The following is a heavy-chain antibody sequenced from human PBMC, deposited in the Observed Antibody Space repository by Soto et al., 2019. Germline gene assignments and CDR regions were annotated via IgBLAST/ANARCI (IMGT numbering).Heavy chain of an antibody. V-gene: IGHV3-74*01. D-gene: IGHD3-10*01. J-gene: IGHJ6*02. CDR2: INSDGSST. CDR3: ARESRATLYTLSRFYGMDV. CDR1: GFTFSSYW. Sequence: PGGSLRLSCAASGFTFSSYWMHWVRQAPGKGLVWVSRINSDGSSTSYADSVKGRFTISRDNAKNTLYLRMNSLRAEDTAVYYCARESRATLYTLSRFYGMDVWGQGTTVTVSS.